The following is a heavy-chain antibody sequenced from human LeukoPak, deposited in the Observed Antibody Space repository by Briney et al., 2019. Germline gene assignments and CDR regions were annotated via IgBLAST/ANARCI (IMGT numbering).Heavy chain of an antibody. V-gene: IGHV3-48*02. J-gene: IGHJ6*02. CDR2: ISSSSSTI. CDR3: ASVYSSGEVRVYGMDV. CDR1: GFTFSSYS. Sequence: PGGSLRLSCAASGFTFSSYSMNWVRQAPGKGLEWVSYISSSSSTIYYADSVKGRFTISRDNAKNSLYLQMNSLRDEDTAVYYCASVYSSGEVRVYGMDVWGQGTTVTVSS. D-gene: IGHD6-19*01.